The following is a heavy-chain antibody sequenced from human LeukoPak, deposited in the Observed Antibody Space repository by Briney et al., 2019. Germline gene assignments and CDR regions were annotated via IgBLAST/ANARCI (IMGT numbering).Heavy chain of an antibody. CDR1: DGSISRSTYY. J-gene: IGHJ4*02. CDR3: ARQFSGWYSADH. V-gene: IGHV4-39*01. CDR2: IYYSGST. D-gene: IGHD6-19*01. Sequence: SETLSLTCTVSDGSISRSTYYWGWIRQPPGKGLEWVGTIYYSGSTYYNPSLKSRVTISMDSSTNQFSLKLSSVTAADTAVYYCARQFSGWYSADHWAQGTRVTVSS.